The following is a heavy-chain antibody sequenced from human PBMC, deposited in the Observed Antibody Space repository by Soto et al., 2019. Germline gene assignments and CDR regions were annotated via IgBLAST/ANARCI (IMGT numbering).Heavy chain of an antibody. Sequence: QVQLVASGGGVVQPGRSLRLSCAASGFTFSSYHMHWVRQAPGKGLEWVAVIWNDGSNKFYADSVKGRFTISRDNSKNTLYRQMKGLRAEVTAVYYCARIGSWALNFDYWGQGTLVTVSS. CDR3: ARIGSWALNFDY. CDR2: IWNDGSNK. CDR1: GFTFSSYH. J-gene: IGHJ4*02. D-gene: IGHD6-13*01. V-gene: IGHV3-33*01.